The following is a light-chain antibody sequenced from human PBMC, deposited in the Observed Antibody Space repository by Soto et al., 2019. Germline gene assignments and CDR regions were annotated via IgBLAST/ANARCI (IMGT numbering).Light chain of an antibody. CDR2: GNS. J-gene: IGLJ2*01. Sequence: QSVLTQPPSVSGAPGQRVTISCTGSSSNIGAGYDVHWYQQLPGTAPKLLIYGNSNRPSGVPDRFSGSKSGTSASLAITGLQAEDAADYYCQSYDSSRRRVFGGGTKLTVL. CDR3: QSYDSSRRRV. V-gene: IGLV1-40*01. CDR1: SSNIGAGYD.